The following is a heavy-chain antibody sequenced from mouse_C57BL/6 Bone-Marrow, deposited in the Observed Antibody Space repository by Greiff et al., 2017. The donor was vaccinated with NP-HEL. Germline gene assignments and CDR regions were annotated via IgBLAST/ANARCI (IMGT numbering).Heavy chain of an antibody. CDR3: TRGSITTVVDFDY. J-gene: IGHJ2*01. D-gene: IGHD1-1*01. V-gene: IGHV1-15*01. CDR1: GYTFTDYE. Sequence: SGAELVRPGASVTLSCKASGYTFTDYEMHWVKQTPVHGLEWIGAIDPETGGTAYNQKFKGKAILTADKSSSTAYMELRSLTSEDSAVYYCTRGSITTVVDFDYWGQGTTLTVSS. CDR2: IDPETGGT.